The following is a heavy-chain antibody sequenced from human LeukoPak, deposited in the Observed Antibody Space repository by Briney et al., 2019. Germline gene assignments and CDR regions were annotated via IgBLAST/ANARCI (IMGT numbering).Heavy chain of an antibody. CDR1: RCMINSYE. J-gene: IGHJ5*02. V-gene: IGHV3-48*03. CDR2: ISSSGSTK. CDR3: ARGPRIILAGTATHGFDP. Sequence: GGFLRLSCAASRCMINSYEMNWDRQAPGKGLEWASYISSSGSTKYYANSEKGRFTISRDNSKNTLDVQMKSLRAEDTAVYHCARGPRIILAGTATHGFDPWGQGTLVSVSS. D-gene: IGHD6-13*01.